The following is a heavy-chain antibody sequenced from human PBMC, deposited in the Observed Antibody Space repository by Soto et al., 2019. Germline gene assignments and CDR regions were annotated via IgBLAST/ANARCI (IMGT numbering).Heavy chain of an antibody. CDR1: GFTFRNYD. V-gene: IGHV3-13*05. J-gene: IGHJ6*02. Sequence: EVQLVESGGGLVQPGGSLRLSCEASGFTFRNYDMHWVRQGTGKGLEWVSGISAAGDPDYADYVEGRFTISRENAQNSCFLQMNTLRVGDTAVYYCARTDTDFYGLDVWGQGTTVIVSS. CDR3: ARTDTDFYGLDV. CDR2: ISAAGDP.